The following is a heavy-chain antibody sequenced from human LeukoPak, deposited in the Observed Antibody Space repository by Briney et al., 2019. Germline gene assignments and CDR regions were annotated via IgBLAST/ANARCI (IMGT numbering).Heavy chain of an antibody. CDR2: IYYSGST. J-gene: IGHJ6*03. D-gene: IGHD3-22*01. V-gene: IGHV4-59*01. Sequence: SETLSLTCTVSGGSISSYYWSWIRQPPGKGLEWIGYIYYSGSTNYNPSLKSRVTISVDTSENQSSLKLSSVTAADTAVYYCARTTYYYDSSGPNYYYYYMDVWGKGTTVTISS. CDR3: ARTTYYYDSSGPNYYYYYMDV. CDR1: GGSISSYY.